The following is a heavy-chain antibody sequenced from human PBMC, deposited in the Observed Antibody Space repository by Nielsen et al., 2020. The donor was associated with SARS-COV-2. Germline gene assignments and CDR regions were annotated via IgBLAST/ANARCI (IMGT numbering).Heavy chain of an antibody. J-gene: IGHJ3*01. CDR1: GLSLNDYY. V-gene: IGHV3-11*04. CDR3: ARDWSRAFDV. Sequence: GESLKISCAASGLSLNDYYMSWVRQAPGRGLEWISYISGSGSTINYADSVMGRFTISRDNAKNSMSLQMNSLRVEDTAVYYCARDWSRAFDVWGQGTMVTVSS. CDR2: ISGSGSTI.